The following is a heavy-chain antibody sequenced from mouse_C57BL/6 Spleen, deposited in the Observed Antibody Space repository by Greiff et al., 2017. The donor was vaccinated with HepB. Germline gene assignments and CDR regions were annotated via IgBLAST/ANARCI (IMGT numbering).Heavy chain of an antibody. CDR3: ARALLYYGNYVGAMDY. V-gene: IGHV3-8*01. CDR1: GYSITSDY. Sequence: EVKLVESGPGLAKPSQTLSLTCSVTGYSITSDYWNWIRKFPGNKLEYMGYISYSGSTYYNPSLKSRISITRDTSKNQYYLQLNSVTTEDTATYYCARALLYYGNYVGAMDYWGQGTSVTVSS. CDR2: ISYSGST. D-gene: IGHD2-1*01. J-gene: IGHJ4*01.